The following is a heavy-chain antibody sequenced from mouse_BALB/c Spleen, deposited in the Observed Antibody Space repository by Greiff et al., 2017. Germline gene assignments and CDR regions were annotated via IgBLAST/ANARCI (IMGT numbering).Heavy chain of an antibody. V-gene: IGHV2-9*02. J-gene: IGHJ3*01. CDR1: GFSLTSYG. CDR2: IWAGGST. Sequence: VQRVESGPGLVAPSQSLSITCTVSGFSLTSYGVHWVRQPPGKGLEWLGVIWAGGSTNYNSALMSRLSISKDNSKSQVFLKMNSLQTDDTAMYYCARGPNAWFAYWGQGTLVTVSA. D-gene: IGHD4-1*01. CDR3: ARGPNAWFAY.